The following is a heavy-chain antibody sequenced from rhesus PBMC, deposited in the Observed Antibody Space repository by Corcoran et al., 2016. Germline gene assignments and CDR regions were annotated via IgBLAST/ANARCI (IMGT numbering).Heavy chain of an antibody. CDR2: ISGSGGST. CDR3: ARQMVATTGFDY. J-gene: IGHJ4*01. V-gene: IGHV4-173*01. D-gene: IGHD4-4*01. CDR1: GGSIRSNW. Sequence: QLQLQESGPGLVKPSETLSLPCAVSGGSIRSNWWGWIRQPPGKGLEWVGRISGSGGSTSYNPSLKSRVTISTDTSKNQLSLKLISVTAADTAVYYCARQMVATTGFDYWGQGVLVTVSS.